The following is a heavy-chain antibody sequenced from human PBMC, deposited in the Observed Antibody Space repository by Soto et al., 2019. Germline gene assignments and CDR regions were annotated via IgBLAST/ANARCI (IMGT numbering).Heavy chain of an antibody. D-gene: IGHD2-15*01. J-gene: IGHJ6*02. CDR3: ASTSGGSCYACYYGMDV. CDR1: GGSISSGGYY. Sequence: QVQLQESGPGLVKPSQTLSLTCTVSGGSISSGGYYWSWIRQHPGKGLEWIGYIYYSGSTYYNPSLKSRVTISVDTSKNQLALKLSSVTAADTAVYYCASTSGGSCYACYYGMDVWGQGTTVTVSS. V-gene: IGHV4-31*03. CDR2: IYYSGST.